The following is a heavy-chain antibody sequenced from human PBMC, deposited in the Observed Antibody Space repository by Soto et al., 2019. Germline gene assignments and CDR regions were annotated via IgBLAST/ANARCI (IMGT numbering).Heavy chain of an antibody. V-gene: IGHV4-39*06. Sequence: SETLSLTCTVSGDSITSTTYYCRWIRQPPGKWLELIASIYHTGRAFYTPSLKSRVTISVDTSKNHVALELSSVTAADTAVYYCASTRITMVRRVILLSYYGMDVWGQGTTVTVSS. CDR1: GDSITSTTYY. J-gene: IGHJ6*02. D-gene: IGHD3-10*01. CDR2: IYHTGRA. CDR3: ASTRITMVRRVILLSYYGMDV.